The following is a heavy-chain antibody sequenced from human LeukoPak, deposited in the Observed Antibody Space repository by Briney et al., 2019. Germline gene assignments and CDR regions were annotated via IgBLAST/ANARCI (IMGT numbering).Heavy chain of an antibody. D-gene: IGHD3-22*01. J-gene: IGHJ4*02. CDR3: ARTYDSSGYSQAYFDY. V-gene: IGHV1-69*04. Sequence: ASVKVSCKASGGTFGSYAISWVRQAPGQGLEWVGRIIPILGIANYAQKFQGRVTITADKSTSTAYMELSSLRSEDTAVYYCARTYDSSGYSQAYFDYWGQGTLVTVSS. CDR1: GGTFGSYA. CDR2: IIPILGIA.